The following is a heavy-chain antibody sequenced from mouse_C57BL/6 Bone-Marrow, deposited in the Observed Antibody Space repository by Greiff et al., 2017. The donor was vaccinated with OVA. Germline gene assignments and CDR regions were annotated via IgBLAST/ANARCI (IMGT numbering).Heavy chain of an antibody. CDR3: ASKGIGGLKDY. Sequence: VQLKESGPELVKPGASVKMSCKASGYTFTDYNMHWVKQSHGKSLEWIGYINPNNGGTSYNQKFKGKATLTVNKSSSTAYMELRSLTSEDSAVYYCASKGIGGLKDYWGQGTSVTVSS. V-gene: IGHV1-22*01. J-gene: IGHJ4*01. CDR2: INPNNGGT. CDR1: GYTFTDYN.